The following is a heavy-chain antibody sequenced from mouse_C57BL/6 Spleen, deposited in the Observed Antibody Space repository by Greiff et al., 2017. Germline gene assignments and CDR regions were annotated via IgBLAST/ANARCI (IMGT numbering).Heavy chain of an antibody. CDR1: GYTFTDYY. V-gene: IGHV1-76*01. D-gene: IGHD1-1*01. CDR3: ARWDYGSSHWYCDV. Sequence: QVQLKESGAELVRPGASVKLSCKASGYTFTDYYINWVKQRPGQGLEWIARIYPGSGNTYYNEKFKGKATLTAEKSSSTAYMQLSSLTAEDSAVYVCARWDYGSSHWYCDVWGTGTTVTVSS. J-gene: IGHJ1*03. CDR2: IYPGSGNT.